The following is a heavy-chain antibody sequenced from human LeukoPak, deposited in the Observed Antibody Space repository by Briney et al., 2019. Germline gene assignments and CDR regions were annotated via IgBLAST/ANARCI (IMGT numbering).Heavy chain of an antibody. J-gene: IGHJ1*01. V-gene: IGHV3-30*03. D-gene: IGHD3-3*02. Sequence: GGSLRLSCAASGFTFSSYGMHWVRQAPGKGLEWVAVISYDGSNKYYADSVKGRFTISRDDSKNTLYLQMNSLKTEDTAVYYCTTDPFLEWLLNGDFQHWGQGTLVTVSS. CDR3: TTDPFLEWLLNGDFQH. CDR1: GFTFSSYG. CDR2: ISYDGSNK.